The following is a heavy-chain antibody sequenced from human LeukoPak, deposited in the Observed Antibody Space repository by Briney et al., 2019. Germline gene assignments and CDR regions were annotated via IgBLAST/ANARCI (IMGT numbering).Heavy chain of an antibody. D-gene: IGHD2-2*01. V-gene: IGHV4-39*07. Sequence: SETLSLTCTVSGGSISSSSYYWGWIRQPPGKGLEWIGSIYYSGSTYYNPSPKSRVTISVDTSKNQFSLKLSSVTAADTAVYYCARVSLYCSSTSCYVFDYWGQGTLVTVSS. J-gene: IGHJ4*02. CDR1: GGSISSSSYY. CDR3: ARVSLYCSSTSCYVFDY. CDR2: IYYSGST.